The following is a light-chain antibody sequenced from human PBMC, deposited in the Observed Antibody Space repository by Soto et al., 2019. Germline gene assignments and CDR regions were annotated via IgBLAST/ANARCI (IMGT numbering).Light chain of an antibody. CDR3: KQRPNLPST. CDR1: QTIRVL. CDR2: DTY. J-gene: IGKJ5*01. Sequence: EILLTQSPATLSLSPGERATLSCRASQTIRVLLAWYQRRPGQALRLVIYDTYNRATGIPARFSGSGDGTGFNLSLVSLESADFGVHYFKQRPNLPSTVGQGTRLEIK. V-gene: IGKV3-11*01.